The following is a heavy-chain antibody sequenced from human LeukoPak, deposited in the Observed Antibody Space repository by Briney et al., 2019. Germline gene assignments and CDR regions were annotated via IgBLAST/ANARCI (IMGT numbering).Heavy chain of an antibody. J-gene: IGHJ4*02. D-gene: IGHD6-19*01. CDR3: VKSYGSGWSPFDY. CDR1: GFTFSSSA. CDR2: ISSNGGNT. V-gene: IGHV3-64D*06. Sequence: GGSLRLSCSASGFTFSSSAMHWVRPAPGKGLEYVSAISSNGGNTYYADSVKGRFTISRDNSKNTLYLQMSSLRAEDTAVYYCVKSYGSGWSPFDYWGQGTLVTVSS.